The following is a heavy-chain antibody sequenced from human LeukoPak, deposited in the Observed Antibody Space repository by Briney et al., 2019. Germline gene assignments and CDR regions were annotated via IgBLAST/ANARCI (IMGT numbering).Heavy chain of an antibody. CDR1: GFTVSSNY. V-gene: IGHV3-66*01. D-gene: IGHD3-16*02. CDR3: ARDLRYYDYVWGSYRPNWFDP. Sequence: GGSLRLSCAASGFTVSSNYMSWVRQAPGKGLEWVSVIYSGGSTYYADSVKGRFTISRDNAKNSLYLQMNSLRAEDTAVYYCARDLRYYDYVWGSYRPNWFDPWGQGTLVTVSS. CDR2: IYSGGST. J-gene: IGHJ5*02.